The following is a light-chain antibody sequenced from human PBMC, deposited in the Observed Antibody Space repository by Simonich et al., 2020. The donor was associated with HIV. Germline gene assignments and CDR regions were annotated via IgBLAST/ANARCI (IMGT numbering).Light chain of an antibody. Sequence: QAVLTQPASLSASPGASASLTCTLRSGINVGTYRIYWYQQKPGSPPQYLLRYKSDSDKQQGSGVPSRFSGSKDASANAGLLLISGLQSEDEADYYCAIWYSSTWVFGGGTKLAVL. V-gene: IGLV5-45*01. CDR2: YKSDSDK. J-gene: IGLJ3*02. CDR1: SGINVGTYR. CDR3: AIWYSSTWV.